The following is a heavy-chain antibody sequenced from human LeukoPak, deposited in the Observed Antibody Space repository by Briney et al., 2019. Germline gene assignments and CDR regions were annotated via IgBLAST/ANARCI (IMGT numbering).Heavy chain of an antibody. J-gene: IGHJ5*02. Sequence: ASVKVSCKASGYSFTNYAMNWVRQAPGQGLEWMGWINPNSGGTNYAQKFQGRVTMTRDTSISTAYMELSRLRSDDTAVYYCARKRAAGIPGNWFDPWGQGTLVTVSS. CDR1: GYSFTNYA. CDR3: ARKRAAGIPGNWFDP. CDR2: INPNSGGT. V-gene: IGHV1-2*02. D-gene: IGHD6-13*01.